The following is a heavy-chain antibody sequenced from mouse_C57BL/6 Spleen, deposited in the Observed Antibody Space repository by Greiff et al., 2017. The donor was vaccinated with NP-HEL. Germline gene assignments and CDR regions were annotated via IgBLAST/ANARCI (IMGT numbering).Heavy chain of an antibody. Sequence: QVQLQQPGAELVMPGASVKLSCKASGYTFTSYWMHWVKQRPGQGLEWIGEIAPSDSYTNYNQKFKGKSTLTVDKSSSTAYMQLSSLTSEDSAVYYCARGGRITTGAMDYWGQGTSVTVSS. D-gene: IGHD1-1*01. CDR3: ARGGRITTGAMDY. V-gene: IGHV1-69*01. CDR2: IAPSDSYT. J-gene: IGHJ4*01. CDR1: GYTFTSYW.